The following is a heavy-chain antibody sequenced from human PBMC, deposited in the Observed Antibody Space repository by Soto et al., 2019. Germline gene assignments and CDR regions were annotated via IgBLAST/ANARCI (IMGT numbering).Heavy chain of an antibody. Sequence: GGSLRLSCAASGFTFSSYWMHWVRQAPGKGLVWVSRINSDGSSTSYADSVKGRFTISRDNAKNTLYLQMNSLRAEDRAVYYCANDLSYRFLFLDWKNKASIYGMDVWGQGTTVTVSS. CDR3: ANDLSYRFLFLDWKNKASIYGMDV. J-gene: IGHJ6*02. V-gene: IGHV3-74*01. CDR2: INSDGSST. D-gene: IGHD3-3*01. CDR1: GFTFSSYW.